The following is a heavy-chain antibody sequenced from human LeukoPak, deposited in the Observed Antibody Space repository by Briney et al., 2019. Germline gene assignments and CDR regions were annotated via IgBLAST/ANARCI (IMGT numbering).Heavy chain of an antibody. Sequence: SETLSLTCAVYGGSFSGYYWSWIRRPPGKGLEWIGEIDHSGSTNYNPSLKSRVTISVDTSKNQFSLKLSSVTAADTAVYYCARGLSAAPPGRYWGQGTLVTVSS. CDR3: ARGLSAAPPGRY. CDR1: GGSFSGYY. J-gene: IGHJ4*02. D-gene: IGHD6-13*01. CDR2: IDHSGST. V-gene: IGHV4-34*01.